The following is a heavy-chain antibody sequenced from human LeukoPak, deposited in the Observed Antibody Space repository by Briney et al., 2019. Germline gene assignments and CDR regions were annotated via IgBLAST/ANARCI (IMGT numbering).Heavy chain of an antibody. CDR2: INPNSGGT. Sequence: ASVRVSCKASGYTFTGYYMHWVRQAPGQGLEWMGCINPNSGGTNYAQKLQGRVTMTRDTSISTAYMELSRLRSDDTAVYYCARDYFLICGGDCYWYWGQGTLVTVSS. D-gene: IGHD2-21*02. CDR1: GYTFTGYY. V-gene: IGHV1-2*02. CDR3: ARDYFLICGGDCYWY. J-gene: IGHJ4*02.